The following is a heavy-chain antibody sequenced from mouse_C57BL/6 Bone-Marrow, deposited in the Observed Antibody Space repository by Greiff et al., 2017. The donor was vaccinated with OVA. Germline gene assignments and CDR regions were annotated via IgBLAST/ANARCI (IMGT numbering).Heavy chain of an antibody. D-gene: IGHD1-1*01. V-gene: IGHV1-26*01. CDR2: INPNNGGT. J-gene: IGHJ2*01. CDR3: ARGQDYYGSFDYVDY. CDR1: GYTFTDYY. Sequence: VQLQQSGPELVKPGASVKISCKASGYTFTDYYMNWVKQSHGKSLEWIGDINPNNGGTSYNQKFKGKATLTVDKSSSTAYMELRSLTSEDSAVYYCARGQDYYGSFDYVDYWGQGTTLTVSS.